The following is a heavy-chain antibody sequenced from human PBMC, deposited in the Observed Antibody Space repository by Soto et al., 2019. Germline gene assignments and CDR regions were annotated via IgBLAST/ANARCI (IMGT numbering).Heavy chain of an antibody. Sequence: PGGSLRLSCAASGFTFSSYAMHWVRQAPGKGLEWVAVISYDGSNKYYADSVKGRFTISRDNSKNTLYLQMNSLRAEDTAVYYCARAYPLGPWYRTMVRGVIIPPRLDYWGQGTLVTVSS. V-gene: IGHV3-30-3*01. D-gene: IGHD3-10*01. CDR1: GFTFSSYA. J-gene: IGHJ4*02. CDR3: ARAYPLGPWYRTMVRGVIIPPRLDY. CDR2: ISYDGSNK.